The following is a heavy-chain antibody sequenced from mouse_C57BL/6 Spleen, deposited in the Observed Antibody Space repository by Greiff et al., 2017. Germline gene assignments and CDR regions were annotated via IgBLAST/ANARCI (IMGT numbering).Heavy chain of an antibody. CDR3: VRALYYSKGDGYFDV. V-gene: IGHV10-3*01. CDR1: GFTFNTHA. D-gene: IGHD2-5*01. Sequence: EADGGLVQPKGSLKLSCAAPGFTFNTHAMHWVRQAPGKGLEWVARIRSKSSNYATYYADSAKDRFTISRDDSQSMLYLQMNNLKTEDTAMYYCVRALYYSKGDGYFDVWGTGTTVTVSS. CDR2: IRSKSSNYAT. J-gene: IGHJ1*03.